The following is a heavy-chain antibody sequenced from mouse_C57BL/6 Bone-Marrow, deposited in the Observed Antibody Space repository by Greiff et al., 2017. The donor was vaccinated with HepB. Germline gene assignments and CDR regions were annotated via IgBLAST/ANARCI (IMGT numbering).Heavy chain of an antibody. D-gene: IGHD1-1*01. V-gene: IGHV1-52*01. CDR1: GYTFTSYW. CDR2: IDPSDSET. J-gene: IGHJ1*03. CDR3: AREGSSEGYFDV. Sequence: VQLQQSGAELVRPGSSVKLSCKASGYTFTSYWMHWVKQRPIQGLEWIGNIDPSDSETHYNQKFKDKATLTVDKSSSTAYMQLSSLTSEDSAVYYCAREGSSEGYFDVWGTGTTVTVSS.